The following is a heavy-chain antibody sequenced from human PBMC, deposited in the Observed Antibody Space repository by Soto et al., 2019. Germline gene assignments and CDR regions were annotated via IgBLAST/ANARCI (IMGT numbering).Heavy chain of an antibody. D-gene: IGHD2-2*01. V-gene: IGHV3-33*01. CDR3: ARLYCSSPSCYSVGAFAS. CDR1: GFTFSNYG. J-gene: IGHJ3*02. Sequence: PGGSLRLSCAASGFTFSNYGMHWVRQAPGKGLEWVALIWFDGSDKYYADSVKGRFTMSRDNSKNTVYLQMNSLRAEDTAMYYCARLYCSSPSCYSVGAFASRGQGTMVTVSS. CDR2: IWFDGSDK.